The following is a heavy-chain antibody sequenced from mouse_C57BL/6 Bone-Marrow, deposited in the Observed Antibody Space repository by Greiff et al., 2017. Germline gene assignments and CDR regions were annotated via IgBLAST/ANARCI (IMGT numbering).Heavy chain of an antibody. CDR3: AREYYGSSFDY. V-gene: IGHV1-54*01. D-gene: IGHD1-1*01. CDR1: GYAFTNYL. CDR2: INPGSGGT. J-gene: IGHJ2*01. Sequence: QVQLQQSGAELVRPGTSVKVSCKASGYAFTNYLIEWVKQRPGQGLEWIGVINPGSGGTNYNEKFKGKATLTADISSSTAYMQLSSLTSEDSAVYFCAREYYGSSFDYWGKGTTLTVSS.